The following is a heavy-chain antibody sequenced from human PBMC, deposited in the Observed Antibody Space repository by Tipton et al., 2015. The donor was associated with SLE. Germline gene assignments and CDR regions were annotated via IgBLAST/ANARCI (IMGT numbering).Heavy chain of an antibody. CDR2: IWYDGSNK. Sequence: SLRLSCAVSGFTFSLRDYGMHWVRQAPGKGLEWVAVIWYDGSNKYYADSVKGRFTISRDNSKNTLYLQMNSLRAEDTAVYYCARVLTPYYGMDVWGQGTTVTVSS. CDR1: GFTFSLRDYG. V-gene: IGHV3-33*08. CDR3: ARVLTPYYGMDV. J-gene: IGHJ6*02. D-gene: IGHD3-9*01.